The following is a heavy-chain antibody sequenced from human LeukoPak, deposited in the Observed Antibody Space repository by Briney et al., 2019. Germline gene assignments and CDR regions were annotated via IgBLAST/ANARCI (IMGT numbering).Heavy chain of an antibody. CDR1: GGTLSSYA. CDR2: IIPIFGTA. Sequence: SVKVSCKASGGTLSSYAISWVRQAPGQGLEWMGGIIPIFGTANYAQKFQGRVTITADESTSTAYMELSSLRSEDTAVYYCARDRRGGMAYYDADYWGQGTLVTVSS. D-gene: IGHD3-22*01. V-gene: IGHV1-69*13. J-gene: IGHJ4*02. CDR3: ARDRRGGMAYYDADY.